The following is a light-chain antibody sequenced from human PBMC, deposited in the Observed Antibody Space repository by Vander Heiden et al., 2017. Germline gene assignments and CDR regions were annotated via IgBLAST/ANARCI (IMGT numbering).Light chain of an antibody. V-gene: IGKV1-39*01. CDR1: QRISSY. Sequence: DIQMTQSPYSLYASVGDRDTITCRASQRISSYLNWYQQKPGKAPKLLIYAASSLQSGVPSRFSGSGSGTDFTLTISSLQPEDFATYYCQQSDSTPLTFGGGTKVDIK. CDR3: QQSDSTPLT. CDR2: AAS. J-gene: IGKJ4*01.